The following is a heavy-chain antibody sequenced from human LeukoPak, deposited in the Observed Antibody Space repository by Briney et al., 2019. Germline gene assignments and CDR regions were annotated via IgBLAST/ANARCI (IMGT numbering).Heavy chain of an antibody. Sequence: TSETLSLTCAVYGGSFSGYYWSWIRQPPGKGLEWIGEINHSGSTNYNPSLKSRVTISVDTSKNQFSLKLSSVTAADTAVYYCARAAAPLYYYYMDVWGKGTTVTASS. V-gene: IGHV4-34*01. J-gene: IGHJ6*03. CDR2: INHSGST. D-gene: IGHD6-13*01. CDR1: GGSFSGYY. CDR3: ARAAAPLYYYYMDV.